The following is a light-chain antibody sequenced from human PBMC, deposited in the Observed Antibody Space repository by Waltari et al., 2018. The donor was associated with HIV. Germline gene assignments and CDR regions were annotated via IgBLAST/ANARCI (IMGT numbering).Light chain of an antibody. J-gene: IGLJ2*01. Sequence: SSDLTQAPSVSVSPGQTASISCSGHELANQHFHLYQEKAGQAPVLVISRESERPLGNPERFSGARSGSLATLTITGVRADDEADYYCQEAAPSGTAVAFGGGTKLTVL. CDR2: RES. CDR3: QEAAPSGTAVA. V-gene: IGLV3-25*03. CDR1: ELANQH.